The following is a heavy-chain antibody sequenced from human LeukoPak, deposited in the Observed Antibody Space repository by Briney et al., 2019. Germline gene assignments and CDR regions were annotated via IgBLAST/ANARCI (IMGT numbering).Heavy chain of an antibody. V-gene: IGHV3-23*01. D-gene: IGHD4-17*01. J-gene: IGHJ4*02. CDR1: GFTFSIYA. CDR3: VKGDTVTTRPNFDY. CDR2: ISGGGGST. Sequence: GGSLRVSCAASGFTFSIYAMTWVRQAPGKGLERVSVISGGGGSTYYGDSVKGRFTISRDNSKNTLFLQMNTLRVEDTAIYYCVKGDTVTTRPNFDYWGQGTLVTVSS.